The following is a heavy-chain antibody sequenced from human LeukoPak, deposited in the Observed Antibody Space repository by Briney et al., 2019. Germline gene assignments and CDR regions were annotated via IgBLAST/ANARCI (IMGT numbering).Heavy chain of an antibody. CDR1: GGTFSSYA. D-gene: IGHD3-22*01. V-gene: IGHV1-69*13. CDR2: IIPIFGTA. CDR3: ARGPYYYDSSGYPSPYYFDY. Sequence: ASVRVSCKASGGTFSSYAISWVRQAPGQGLEWMGGIIPIFGTANYAQKFQGRVTITADESTSTAYMELSSLRSEDTAVYYCARGPYYYDSSGYPSPYYFDYWGQGTLVTVSS. J-gene: IGHJ4*02.